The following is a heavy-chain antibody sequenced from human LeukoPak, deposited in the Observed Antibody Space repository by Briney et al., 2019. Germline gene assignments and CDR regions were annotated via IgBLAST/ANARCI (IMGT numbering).Heavy chain of an antibody. CDR2: IYYSGST. D-gene: IGHD1-7*01. Sequence: KPSETLSLTCTVSGGSISSYYWNWIRQPPGKGLEWIGYIYYSGSTYYNPSLKSRVTMSVDTSKNQFSLKLSSVTAVDTAVYYCARTNERERGGESFHFWGQGTMVTVSS. V-gene: IGHV4-59*04. J-gene: IGHJ3*01. CDR1: GGSISSYY. CDR3: ARTNERERGGESFHF.